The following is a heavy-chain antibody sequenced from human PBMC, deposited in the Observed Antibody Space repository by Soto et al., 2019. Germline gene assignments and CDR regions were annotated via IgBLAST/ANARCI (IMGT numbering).Heavy chain of an antibody. Sequence: ASVKVSCKASGYTFTSSGISWVRQAPGQGLEWMGWINTYNGNTNYAQKLQGRVTMTTDTSTTTAYMDLRSLRSDDTAVYYCARGKYYDILTGWGGYYYYYMDVWGKGTTVTVSS. CDR2: INTYNGNT. D-gene: IGHD3-9*01. CDR3: ARGKYYDILTGWGGYYYYYMDV. V-gene: IGHV1-18*01. J-gene: IGHJ6*03. CDR1: GYTFTSSG.